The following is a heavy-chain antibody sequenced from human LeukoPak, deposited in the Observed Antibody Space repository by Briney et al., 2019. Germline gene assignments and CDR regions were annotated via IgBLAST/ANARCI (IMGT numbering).Heavy chain of an antibody. V-gene: IGHV3-30*03. Sequence: GGSLRLSCAASGFTFSSYGMHWVRQAPGKGLEWVAVISYDGSNKYYADSVKGRFTISRDNSKNTLYLQMNSLRAEDTAVYYCARDLRTAMVNWCFDYWGQGTLVTVSS. CDR2: ISYDGSNK. J-gene: IGHJ4*02. CDR3: ARDLRTAMVNWCFDY. D-gene: IGHD5-18*01. CDR1: GFTFSSYG.